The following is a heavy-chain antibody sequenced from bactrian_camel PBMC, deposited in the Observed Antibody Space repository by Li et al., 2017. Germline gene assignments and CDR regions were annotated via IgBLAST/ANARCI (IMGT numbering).Heavy chain of an antibody. D-gene: IGHD8*01. CDR1: GFDFSGTA. CDR2: IRNGGGST. V-gene: IGHV3S35*01. J-gene: IGHJ4*01. CDR3: AATGDNWGGDFGH. Sequence: VQLVESGGGSVQAGGSLRLSCAASGFDFSGTAMLWVRQAPGKGLEWVSSIRNGGGSTYYSDSVKGRFTISRDKTKNTVSLQMNSLKSEDTALYYCAATGDNWGGDFGHWGQGTQVTVS.